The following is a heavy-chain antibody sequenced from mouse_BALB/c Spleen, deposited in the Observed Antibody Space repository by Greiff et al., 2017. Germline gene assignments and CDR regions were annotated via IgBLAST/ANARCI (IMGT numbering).Heavy chain of an antibody. CDR2: IDPFNGGT. Sequence: EVKLMESGPELMKPGASVKISCKASGYSFTSYYMHWVKQSHGKSLEWIGYIDPFNGGTSYNQKFKGKATLTVDKSSSTAYMHLSSLTSEDSAVYYCAREYYGLFAYWGQGTLVTVSA. CDR3: AREYYGLFAY. CDR1: GYSFTSYY. D-gene: IGHD1-2*01. V-gene: IGHV1S135*01. J-gene: IGHJ3*01.